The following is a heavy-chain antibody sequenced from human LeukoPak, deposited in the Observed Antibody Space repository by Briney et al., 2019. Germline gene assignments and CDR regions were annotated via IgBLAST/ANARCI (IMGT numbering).Heavy chain of an antibody. J-gene: IGHJ4*02. CDR1: GFTFSNYW. CDR3: AKEDARYCSGGSCYSGFDY. Sequence: PGGSLRLSCAASGFTFSNYWMSWVRQAPGKGLEWVAVISYDGSNKYYADSVKGRFTISRDNSKNTLYLQMNSLRAEDTAVYYCAKEDARYCSGGSCYSGFDYWGQGTLVTVSS. CDR2: ISYDGSNK. V-gene: IGHV3-30*18. D-gene: IGHD2-15*01.